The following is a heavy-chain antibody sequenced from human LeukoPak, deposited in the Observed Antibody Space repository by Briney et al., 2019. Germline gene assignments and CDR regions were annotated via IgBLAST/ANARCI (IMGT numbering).Heavy chain of an antibody. CDR1: GDSVSGHY. V-gene: IGHV4-59*02. Sequence: PSETLSLTCTVSGDSVSGHYWSWIRQPPGKGLEWIGYIYYSGSTNYNPSLKSRVTISVDTSKNQFSLKLSSVTAADTAVYYCAELVVPAAIPGVWFDPWGQGTLVTVSS. D-gene: IGHD2-2*02. CDR3: AELVVPAAIPGVWFDP. J-gene: IGHJ5*02. CDR2: IYYSGST.